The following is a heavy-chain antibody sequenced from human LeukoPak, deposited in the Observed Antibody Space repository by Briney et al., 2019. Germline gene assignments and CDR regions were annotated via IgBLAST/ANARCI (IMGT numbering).Heavy chain of an antibody. V-gene: IGHV4-34*01. Sequence: PSETLSLTCAVYGGSFSGYYWSWIRQPPGKGLEWIGEINHSGSTNYNPSLKSRVTISVDTSKNQFSLKLSSVTAADTAVYYCARGYGGNRGDAFDIWGQGTMVTVSS. D-gene: IGHD4/OR15-4a*01. CDR3: ARGYGGNRGDAFDI. CDR2: INHSGST. CDR1: GGSFSGYY. J-gene: IGHJ3*02.